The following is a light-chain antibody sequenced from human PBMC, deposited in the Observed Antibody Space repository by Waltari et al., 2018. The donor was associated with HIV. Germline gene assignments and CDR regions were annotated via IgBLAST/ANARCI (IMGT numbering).Light chain of an antibody. V-gene: IGLV2-8*01. J-gene: IGLJ3*02. CDR1: RSDIGAYAS. Sequence: QSALTQPPSASGSLGQSVTISCTGPRSDIGAYASVSWFPQPPRSAPKLLLYEVTRRPSTVSDRFSGSRSGSTAFPTVAGLQPDDEATYFCSSYGDSLRVLFGGGTNVTVL. CDR2: EVT. CDR3: SSYGDSLRVL.